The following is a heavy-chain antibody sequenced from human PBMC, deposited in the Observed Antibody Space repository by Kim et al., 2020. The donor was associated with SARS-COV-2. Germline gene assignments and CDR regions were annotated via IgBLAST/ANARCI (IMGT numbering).Heavy chain of an antibody. Sequence: GGSLRLSCAASGFTFSSYAMHWVRQAPGKGLEWVAVISYDGSNKYYADSVKGRFTISRDNSKNTLYLQMNSLRAEDTAVYYCARGPQGGNSYWYFDLWGRGTLVTVSS. J-gene: IGHJ2*01. D-gene: IGHD2-21*02. CDR1: GFTFSSYA. CDR3: ARGPQGGNSYWYFDL. CDR2: ISYDGSNK. V-gene: IGHV3-30*04.